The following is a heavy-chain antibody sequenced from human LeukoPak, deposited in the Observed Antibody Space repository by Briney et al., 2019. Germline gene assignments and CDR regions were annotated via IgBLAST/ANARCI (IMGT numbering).Heavy chain of an antibody. D-gene: IGHD3-16*02. CDR2: ITPDGGGT. CDR1: GFTFSNSW. V-gene: IGHV3-74*01. Sequence: GGPLSFSFAASGFTFSNSWLPWVRQAPGEGLVCFSGITPDGGGTRYVDSVKGRFTISRDNAKNILYLQMNSLRTEDTAVYYCARGVVVIATSGNDYWGQGTLVTVSS. J-gene: IGHJ4*02. CDR3: ARGVVVIATSGNDY.